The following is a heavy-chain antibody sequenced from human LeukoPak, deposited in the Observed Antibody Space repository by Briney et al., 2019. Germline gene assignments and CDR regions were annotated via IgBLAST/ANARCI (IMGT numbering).Heavy chain of an antibody. CDR2: IKEDGSEK. D-gene: IGHD3-3*01. V-gene: IGHV3-7*01. CDR1: GFSFSSYW. CDR3: ARVGAHRCYDFWSGYYYSQGSFDY. Sequence: GGSLRLSCAASGFSFSSYWMSWVRQAPGKGLEWVANIKEDGSEKYYVDSVKGRFTISRDNAKNSLYLQMNSLRAEDTAVYYCARVGAHRCYDFWSGYYYSQGSFDYWGQGTLVTVSS. J-gene: IGHJ4*02.